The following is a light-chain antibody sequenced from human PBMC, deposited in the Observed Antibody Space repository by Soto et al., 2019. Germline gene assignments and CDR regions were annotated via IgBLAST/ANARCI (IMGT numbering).Light chain of an antibody. J-gene: IGLJ2*01. Sequence: QSALTQPPSASGSPGQSVTISCTGTLSDVGGQNLVSWYRQDPGKAPKLIIYDVNQRPSGVPDRFSGSKSGSTASLTVSGLQAEDEANYYCSSYTGTNVIFGGGTKLNVL. CDR3: SSYTGTNVI. V-gene: IGLV2-8*01. CDR1: LSDVGGQNL. CDR2: DVN.